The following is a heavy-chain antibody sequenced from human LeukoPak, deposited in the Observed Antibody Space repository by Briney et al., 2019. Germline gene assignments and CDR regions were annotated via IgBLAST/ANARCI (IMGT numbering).Heavy chain of an antibody. Sequence: SETLSLTCTVSGGSISSSSYYWGWIRQPPGKGLEWIGSIYYSGSTYYNLSLKSRVTISVDTSKNQFSLKLSSVTASDTAVYYCARQGWFGELLSPLDYWGQGTLVTVSS. J-gene: IGHJ4*02. V-gene: IGHV4-39*01. CDR3: ARQGWFGELLSPLDY. D-gene: IGHD3-10*01. CDR1: GGSISSSSYY. CDR2: IYYSGST.